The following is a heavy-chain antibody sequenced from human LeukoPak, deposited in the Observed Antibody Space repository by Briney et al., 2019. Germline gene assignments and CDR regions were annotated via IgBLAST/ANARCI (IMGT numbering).Heavy chain of an antibody. CDR1: GGSISSSY. D-gene: IGHD6-6*01. J-gene: IGHJ6*03. Sequence: TSETLSLTCTVSGGSISSSYWSWIRQPAGKGLEWMGRIYTSGSTNYNPSRKSRVTMSVDTSKNQVSLKLSSVTAADTAVYYCAREIAARPYYYYYMDVWGKGTTVTVSS. CDR2: IYTSGST. V-gene: IGHV4-4*07. CDR3: AREIAARPYYYYYMDV.